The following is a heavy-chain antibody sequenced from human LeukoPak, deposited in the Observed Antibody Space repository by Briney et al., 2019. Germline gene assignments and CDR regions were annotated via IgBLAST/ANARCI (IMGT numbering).Heavy chain of an antibody. J-gene: IGHJ4*02. D-gene: IGHD1-14*01. CDR1: GGSFSGYY. Sequence: ASETLSLTCAVYGGSFSGYYWGWIRQPPGKGLEWIGEINHSGSTNYNPSLKSRVTISVDTSKNQFSLKVTSVTAADTAVYYCAREGPEGRYYFDSWGQGTLVTVSS. CDR2: INHSGST. CDR3: AREGPEGRYYFDS. V-gene: IGHV4-34*01.